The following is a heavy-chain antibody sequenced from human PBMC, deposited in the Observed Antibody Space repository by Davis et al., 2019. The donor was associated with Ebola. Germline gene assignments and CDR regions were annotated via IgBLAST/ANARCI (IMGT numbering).Heavy chain of an antibody. V-gene: IGHV1-69*10. D-gene: IGHD2-2*01. Sequence: SVKVSCKASGYTFTSYDINWVRQATGQGLEWMGGIIPILGIANYAQKFQGRVTITADKSTSTAYMELSSLRSEDTAVYYCARDGCSSTSCYPYWYFDLWGRGTLVTVSS. J-gene: IGHJ2*01. CDR3: ARDGCSSTSCYPYWYFDL. CDR1: GYTFTSYD. CDR2: IIPILGIA.